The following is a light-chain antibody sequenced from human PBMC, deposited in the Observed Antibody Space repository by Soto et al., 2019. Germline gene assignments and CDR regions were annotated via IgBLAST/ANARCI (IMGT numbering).Light chain of an antibody. V-gene: IGLV1-40*01. CDR3: QSYDSTRSGRL. Sequence: QLVLTQPPSVSGAPGQRVTISCTGSSSNIGAGYDVHWYQQLPGAAPKLLIFGNTNRPSGVPDRFSGSRSGTSAALATSGLHAEDEADYYCQSYDSTRSGRLLGGGTKLTVL. CDR2: GNT. CDR1: SSNIGAGYD. J-gene: IGLJ2*01.